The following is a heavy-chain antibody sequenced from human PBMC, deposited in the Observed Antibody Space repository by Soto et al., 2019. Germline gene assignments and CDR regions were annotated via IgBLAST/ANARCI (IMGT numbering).Heavy chain of an antibody. J-gene: IGHJ4*02. CDR1: GFSLSNAGMG. V-gene: IGHV2-26*01. CDR3: ARIRILEWMYKPYFFDY. Sequence: HVTLKASGPVLVKPTETLTLTCTVSGFSLSNAGMGVSWIRHPPGKALEWLAHIFSNDEKSYITSMRNRLTISKDTSEGQVVLTMTNMDPVDTATYYCARIRILEWMYKPYFFDYWGQGSLVTVSS. CDR2: IFSNDEK. D-gene: IGHD3-3*01.